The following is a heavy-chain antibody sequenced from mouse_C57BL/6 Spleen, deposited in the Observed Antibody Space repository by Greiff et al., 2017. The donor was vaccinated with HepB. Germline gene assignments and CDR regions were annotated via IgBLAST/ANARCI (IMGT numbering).Heavy chain of an antibody. J-gene: IGHJ4*01. D-gene: IGHD1-1*01. Sequence: QVQLQQSGAELVKPGASVKVSCKASGYTFTSYWMHWGKQRPGQGLEWDGRIHPSDSDTNHNQKFKGKATLTVDKSSSTAYMQLSSLTSEDSAVYYCAMTYGSSYNYAMDYWGQGTSVTVSS. CDR3: AMTYGSSYNYAMDY. V-gene: IGHV1-74*01. CDR1: GYTFTSYW. CDR2: IHPSDSDT.